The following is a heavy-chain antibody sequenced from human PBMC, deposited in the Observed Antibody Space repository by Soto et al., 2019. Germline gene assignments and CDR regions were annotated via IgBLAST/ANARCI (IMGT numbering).Heavy chain of an antibody. Sequence: SDTLSLTCTVSGGSISSSSYYWGWIRQPPGKGLEWIGSIYYSGSTYYNPSLKSRVTISVDTSKNQFSLKLSSVTAADTAVYYCARHSYYYDSSGYYAFDIWGQGTMVTVSS. J-gene: IGHJ3*02. CDR2: IYYSGST. V-gene: IGHV4-39*01. D-gene: IGHD3-22*01. CDR3: ARHSYYYDSSGYYAFDI. CDR1: GGSISSSSYY.